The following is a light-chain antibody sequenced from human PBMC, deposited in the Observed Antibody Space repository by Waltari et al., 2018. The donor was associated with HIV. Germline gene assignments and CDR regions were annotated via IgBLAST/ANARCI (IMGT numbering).Light chain of an antibody. CDR2: EVS. Sequence: PGQSITISCAGSSSDVGGYNFVSWYQQHPGKAPKLMVYEVSNRPSGVSNRFSGSKSGNTASLTISGLQAEDEAVYYCSSYTTTSNVELFGGGTKLTVL. CDR1: SSDVGGYNF. CDR3: SSYTTTSNVEL. V-gene: IGLV2-14*01. J-gene: IGLJ2*01.